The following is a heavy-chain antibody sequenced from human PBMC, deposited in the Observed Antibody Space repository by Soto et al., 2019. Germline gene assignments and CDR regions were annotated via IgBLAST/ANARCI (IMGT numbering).Heavy chain of an antibody. V-gene: IGHV3-15*01. Sequence: GGSLRLSCAASGFTSSNAWMSWVRQAPGKGLEWVGRIKSKTDGGTTDYAAPVKGRFTISRDDSKNTLYLQMNSLKTEDTAVYYCTTGVVLRYFDWLPGAMDVWGQGTTVTVSS. D-gene: IGHD3-9*01. CDR2: IKSKTDGGTT. J-gene: IGHJ6*02. CDR1: GFTSSNAW. CDR3: TTGVVLRYFDWLPGAMDV.